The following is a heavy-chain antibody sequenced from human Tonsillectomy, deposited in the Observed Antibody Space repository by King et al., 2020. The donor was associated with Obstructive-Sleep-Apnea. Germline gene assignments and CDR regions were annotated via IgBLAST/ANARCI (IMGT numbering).Heavy chain of an antibody. Sequence: QLVQSGAEVKKPGASVKVSCKASGYTFTSYGISWVRQAPGQGLEWMGWISAYNGNTNYAQKLQGRVTMTTDTSTSTAYMELRSLRSDDTAVYYCARDQRALQLWLRGPFDYWGQGTLVTVSS. J-gene: IGHJ4*02. CDR2: ISAYNGNT. D-gene: IGHD5-18*01. V-gene: IGHV1-18*01. CDR1: GYTFTSYG. CDR3: ARDQRALQLWLRGPFDY.